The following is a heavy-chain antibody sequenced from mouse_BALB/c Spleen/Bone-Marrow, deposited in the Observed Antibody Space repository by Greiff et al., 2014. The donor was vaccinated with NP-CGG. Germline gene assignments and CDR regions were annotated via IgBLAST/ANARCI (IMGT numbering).Heavy chain of an antibody. CDR2: IAPGSGST. J-gene: IGHJ1*01. V-gene: IGHV1S41*01. CDR1: GYTFTSYW. Sequence: DLVKPGASVKLSCKASGYTFTSYWINWIKQRPGQGLEWIGRIAPGSGSTYYNEMFKGKATLTVDTSSSTAYIQLRSLSSEDSAVYFCARRYFDVWGAGTTVTVSS. CDR3: ARRYFDV.